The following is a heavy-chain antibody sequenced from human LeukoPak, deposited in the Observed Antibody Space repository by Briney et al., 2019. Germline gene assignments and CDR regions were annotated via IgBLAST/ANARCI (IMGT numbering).Heavy chain of an antibody. D-gene: IGHD2-2*01. V-gene: IGHV1-46*01. CDR1: GYTFTNYF. CDR2: INPSGSST. Sequence: ASVKVSCKASGYTFTNYFMHWVRQAPGQGLEWMGVINPSGSSTTYAQKFQGRVTMTRDTSTSTVYMELSSLRSEDTAVYYCAGEDYGSSTSCSDYWGQGTLVTVSS. CDR3: AGEDYGSSTSCSDY. J-gene: IGHJ4*02.